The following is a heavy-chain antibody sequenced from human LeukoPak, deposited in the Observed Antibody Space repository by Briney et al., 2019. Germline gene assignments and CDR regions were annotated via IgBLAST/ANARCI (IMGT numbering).Heavy chain of an antibody. J-gene: IGHJ6*02. Sequence: GGSLRLSCAASGFTFSNAWMSWVRQAPGKGLEWVGRIKSKTDGGTTDYAAPVKGRFTISRDDSKNTLYLQMNSLKTEDTAVYYCTTRGIAAADWYYYGMDVWGQGTTVTVSS. CDR1: GFTFSNAW. CDR2: IKSKTDGGTT. CDR3: TTRGIAAADWYYYGMDV. D-gene: IGHD6-13*01. V-gene: IGHV3-15*01.